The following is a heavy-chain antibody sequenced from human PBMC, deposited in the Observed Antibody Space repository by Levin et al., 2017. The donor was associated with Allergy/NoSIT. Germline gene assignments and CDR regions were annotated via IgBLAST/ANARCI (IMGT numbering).Heavy chain of an antibody. J-gene: IGHJ4*02. CDR2: ISYDGSNK. CDR3: ARGGIAVAGTKSDFDY. CDR1: GFTFSSYA. D-gene: IGHD6-19*01. Sequence: GESLKISCAASGFTFSSYAMHWVRQAPGKGLEWVAVISYDGSNKYYADSVKGRFTISRDNSKNTLYLQMNSLRAEDTAVYYCARGGIAVAGTKSDFDYWGQGTLVTVSS. V-gene: IGHV3-30-3*01.